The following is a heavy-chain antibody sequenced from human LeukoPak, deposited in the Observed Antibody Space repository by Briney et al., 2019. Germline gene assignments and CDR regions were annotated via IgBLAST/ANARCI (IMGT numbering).Heavy chain of an antibody. J-gene: IGHJ3*02. CDR1: GFTFDDYA. D-gene: IGHD3-10*01. V-gene: IGHV3-9*01. CDR2: ISWNSGSI. CDR3: AKDITYGSGSYYGAFDI. Sequence: GGSLRLSCAASGFTFDDYAMHWVRQAPGKGLEWVSGISWNSGSIGYADSVKGRFTISRDNAKNSLYLQMNSLRAEDTALYYCAKDITYGSGSYYGAFDIWGQGAMVTVSS.